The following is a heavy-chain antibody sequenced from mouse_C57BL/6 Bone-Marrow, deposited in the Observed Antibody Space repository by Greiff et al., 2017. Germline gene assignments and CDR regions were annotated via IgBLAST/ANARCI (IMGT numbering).Heavy chain of an antibody. CDR3: TRYGSRGDY. D-gene: IGHD1-1*01. J-gene: IGHJ4*01. CDR1: GFNIKDDY. V-gene: IGHV14-4*01. Sequence: VQLKESGAELVRPGASVKLSCTASGFNIKDDYMHWVKQRPEQGLEWIGWIDPENGDTEYASKFQGKATITADTSSNTAYLQLSSLTSEDTAVYYCTRYGSRGDYWGQGTSVTVSS. CDR2: IDPENGDT.